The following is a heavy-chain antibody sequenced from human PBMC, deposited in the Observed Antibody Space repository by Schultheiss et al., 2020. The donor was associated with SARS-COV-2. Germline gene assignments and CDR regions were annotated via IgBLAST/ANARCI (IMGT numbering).Heavy chain of an antibody. CDR3: TTLIRGSFDY. CDR1: GFTFSIYA. Sequence: GGSLRLSCAASGFTFSIYALTWVRQPPGKGLEWVANIKQDGSEKYYVDSVKGRFTISRDNAKNTLYLQMGSLRTEDTAVYYCTTLIRGSFDYWGQGTLVTVSS. CDR2: IKQDGSEK. J-gene: IGHJ4*02. V-gene: IGHV3-7*03. D-gene: IGHD3-10*01.